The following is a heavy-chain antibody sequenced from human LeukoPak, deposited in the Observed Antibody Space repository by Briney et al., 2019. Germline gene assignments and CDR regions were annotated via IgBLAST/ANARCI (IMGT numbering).Heavy chain of an antibody. CDR1: GGSISSSGYY. Sequence: SETLSLTCTVSGGSISSSGYYWGWIRQPPGKGLEWIASIYYSGSTYYNPSLKSRVTISVDTSKNQLSLKLSSLTSADTAVYYCARHEYSGSYYGLSWFDPWGQGTLVTASS. J-gene: IGHJ5*02. D-gene: IGHD1-26*01. CDR2: IYYSGST. V-gene: IGHV4-39*01. CDR3: ARHEYSGSYYGLSWFDP.